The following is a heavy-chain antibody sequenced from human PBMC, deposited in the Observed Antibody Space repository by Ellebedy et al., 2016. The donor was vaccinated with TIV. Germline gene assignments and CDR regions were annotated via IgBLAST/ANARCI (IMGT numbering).Heavy chain of an antibody. CDR1: GFTFSSYS. J-gene: IGHJ4*02. Sequence: PGGSLRLSCAASGFTFSSYSMNWVRQAPGKGLEWVSSISSSSSYIYYADSMKGRFTISRDNAKNSLYLQMNSLRAEDTAVYYCAREPYGSGSYYLDYWGQGTLVTVSS. V-gene: IGHV3-21*01. CDR3: AREPYGSGSYYLDY. CDR2: ISSSSSYI. D-gene: IGHD3-10*01.